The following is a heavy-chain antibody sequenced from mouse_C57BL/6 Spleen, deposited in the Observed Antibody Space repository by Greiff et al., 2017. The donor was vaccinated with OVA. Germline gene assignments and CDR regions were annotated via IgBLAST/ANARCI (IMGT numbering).Heavy chain of an antibody. CDR2: INPNYGTT. D-gene: IGHD1-1*01. CDR3: ARPLYYGSSYGYFDV. CDR1: GYSFTDYN. Sequence: LVESGPELVKPGASVKISCKASGYSFTDYNMNWVKQSNGKSLEWIGVINPNYGTTSYNQKFKGKATLTVDQSSSTAYMQLNSLTSEDSAVYYCARPLYYGSSYGYFDVWGTGTTVTVSS. V-gene: IGHV1-39*01. J-gene: IGHJ1*03.